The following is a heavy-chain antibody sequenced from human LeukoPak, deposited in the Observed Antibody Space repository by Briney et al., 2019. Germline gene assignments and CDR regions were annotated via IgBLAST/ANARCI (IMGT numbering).Heavy chain of an antibody. V-gene: IGHV3-33*01. D-gene: IGHD3-3*01. CDR2: IQSDGSKE. Sequence: GGSLSLSCATAGFTFSTYGIHWVRQTPGKGLEWAAAIQSDGSKEYYGDSLKGRFTISRDSSRNTVYLQMNSLRDEDTAVYYCARDGDTSGHSSQLDPWGQGTLVTVSS. CDR3: ARDGDTSGHSSQLDP. CDR1: GFTFSTYG. J-gene: IGHJ5*02.